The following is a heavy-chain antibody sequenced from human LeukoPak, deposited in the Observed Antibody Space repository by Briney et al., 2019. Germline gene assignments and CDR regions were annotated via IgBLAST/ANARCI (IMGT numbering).Heavy chain of an antibody. CDR3: AKEKVVVVPAAILDY. CDR2: ISYDGSYK. Sequence: TGRSLRLSCAASGFTFSNYGMHWVRQAPGKGLELVTVISYDGSYKYYADSVKGRFTISRDNSKNTLYLQMNSLRAEDTAVYYCAKEKVVVVPAAILDYWGQGTLVTVSS. V-gene: IGHV3-30*18. J-gene: IGHJ4*02. D-gene: IGHD2-2*01. CDR1: GFTFSNYG.